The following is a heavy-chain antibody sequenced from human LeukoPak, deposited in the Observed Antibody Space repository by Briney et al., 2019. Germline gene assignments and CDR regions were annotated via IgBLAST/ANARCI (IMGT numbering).Heavy chain of an antibody. CDR3: ARGDSYGDLDY. CDR2: LNPNSGGT. D-gene: IGHD4-17*01. Sequence: ASVKVSCKASGYTFTGYYLHWVRLAPGQGLEWMGWLNPNSGGTNYAQDFQGRVTMTRDTSISTAYMELSRLTSDDTAVYYCARGDSYGDLDYWGQGTLATVSS. CDR1: GYTFTGYY. V-gene: IGHV1-2*02. J-gene: IGHJ4*02.